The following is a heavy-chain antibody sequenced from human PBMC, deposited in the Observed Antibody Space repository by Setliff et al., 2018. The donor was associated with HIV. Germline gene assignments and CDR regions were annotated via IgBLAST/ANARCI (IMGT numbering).Heavy chain of an antibody. J-gene: IGHJ5*02. V-gene: IGHV1-46*01. CDR3: AREGHVATPGSSEFDP. CDR2: INPRGGKA. Sequence: ASVKVSCKASGYSFSSYYMHWVRQAPGQGLEWMGIINPRGGKANYAQRFQGRLTVTTDTSTSTVYTELRLLTSDDTAIYYCAREGHVATPGSSEFDPWGQGTLVTVTS. D-gene: IGHD2-15*01. CDR1: GYSFSSYY.